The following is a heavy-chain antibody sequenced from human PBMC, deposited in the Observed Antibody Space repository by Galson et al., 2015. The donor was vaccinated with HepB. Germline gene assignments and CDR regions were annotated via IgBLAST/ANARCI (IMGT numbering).Heavy chain of an antibody. CDR3: ARDRGWLHHIPYFQH. CDR2: ISYDGSNK. D-gene: IGHD5-24*01. CDR1: GFTFSSYA. V-gene: IGHV3-30-3*01. Sequence: SLRLSCAASGFTFSSYAMHWVRQAPGKGLEWVAVISYDGSNKYYADSVKGRFTISRDNSKNTLYLQMNSLRAEDTAVYYCARDRGWLHHIPYFQHWGQGTLVTVSS. J-gene: IGHJ1*01.